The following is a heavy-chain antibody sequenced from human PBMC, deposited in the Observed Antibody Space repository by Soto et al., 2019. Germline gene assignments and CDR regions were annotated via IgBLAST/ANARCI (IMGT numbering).Heavy chain of an antibody. Sequence: SETLSLTCTVSGGSISSYYWSWIRQPPGKGLEWIGYIHHSGAILYNPSFKSRLAISVDTSKNQFSLHLSSVTDTDTAVYFCAREDDGGDSLDVWGQGTTVTVSS. D-gene: IGHD2-21*02. V-gene: IGHV4-59*12. J-gene: IGHJ6*02. CDR3: AREDDGGDSLDV. CDR1: GGSISSYY. CDR2: IHHSGAI.